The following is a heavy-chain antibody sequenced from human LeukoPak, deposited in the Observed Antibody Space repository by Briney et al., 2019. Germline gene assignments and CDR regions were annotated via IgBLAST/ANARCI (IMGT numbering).Heavy chain of an antibody. V-gene: IGHV4-39*01. J-gene: IGHJ5*02. D-gene: IGHD3-9*01. CDR1: GGSISSSSYY. Sequence: PSETLSLTCTVSGGSISSSSYYWGWIRQPPGKGLEWIGSIYYSGSTYYNPSLKSRVTISVDTSKNQFSLKLSSVTAADTAVYYCARHKYYDILTGKILNWFDPWGQGTLVTVSS. CDR3: ARHKYYDILTGKILNWFDP. CDR2: IYYSGST.